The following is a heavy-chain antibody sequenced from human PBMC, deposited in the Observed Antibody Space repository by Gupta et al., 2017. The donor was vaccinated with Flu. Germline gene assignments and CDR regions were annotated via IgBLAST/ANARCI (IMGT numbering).Heavy chain of an antibody. CDR2: IYPGDSDT. V-gene: IGHV5-51*01. Sequence: EVQLVQSGAEVKKSGESLEISCKGSGYTFTHYWIAWVRQMPGKGLEWMGIIYPGDSDTKYIPSFQDQVTISVDRSTSTVHLQWSSLKASDAAVYYCARHRLNYQDGEFDYWGQGTLVTVSS. J-gene: IGHJ4*02. D-gene: IGHD3-10*01. CDR1: GYTFTHYW. CDR3: ARHRLNYQDGEFDY.